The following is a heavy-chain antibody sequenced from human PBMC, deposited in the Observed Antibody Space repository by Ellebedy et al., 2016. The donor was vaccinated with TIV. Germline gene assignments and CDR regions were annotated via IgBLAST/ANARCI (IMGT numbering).Heavy chain of an antibody. CDR1: GYTLTELS. D-gene: IGHD4-23*01. Sequence: ASVKVSCKVSGYTLTELSMHWVRQAPGKGLEWMGGFDPEDGETIYAQKFQGRVTMTEDTSTDTAYMELSSLRSDDTAVYYCARNLYGGNSGAYDYWGQGTLVTVSS. V-gene: IGHV1-24*01. J-gene: IGHJ4*02. CDR2: FDPEDGET. CDR3: ARNLYGGNSGAYDY.